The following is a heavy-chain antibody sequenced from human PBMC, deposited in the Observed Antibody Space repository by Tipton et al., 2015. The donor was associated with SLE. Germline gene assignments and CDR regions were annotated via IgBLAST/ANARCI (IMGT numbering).Heavy chain of an antibody. J-gene: IGHJ4*02. D-gene: IGHD6-6*01. V-gene: IGHV1-2*02. CDR1: GYTFIDYY. CDR2: ISPNSGGT. CDR3: TNLAALDTGY. Sequence: QSGPEVKKPGASVKVSCKASGYTFIDYYMHWVRQAPGQGLEWMGWISPNSGGTSYGQKFQGRVTMTRDTSISTAYMELSSLRSDDTAVYYCTNLAALDTGYWGQGTLVTVSS.